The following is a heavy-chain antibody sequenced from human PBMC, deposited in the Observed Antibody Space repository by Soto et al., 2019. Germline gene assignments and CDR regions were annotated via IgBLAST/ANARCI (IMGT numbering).Heavy chain of an antibody. CDR1: GFTVSSHY. V-gene: IGHV3-53*01. D-gene: IGHD3-9*01. J-gene: IGHJ6*02. Sequence: RLSCAASGFTVSSHYMSWFREAPGNGLEWVSVIYSGGSTYYADSVKGRFTISRDNSKNTLYLQMNSLRAEDTAVYYCARDRGLVQPTSSPRIHHYYYYGMDVWGQGTTVTVSS. CDR3: ARDRGLVQPTSSPRIHHYYYYGMDV. CDR2: IYSGGST.